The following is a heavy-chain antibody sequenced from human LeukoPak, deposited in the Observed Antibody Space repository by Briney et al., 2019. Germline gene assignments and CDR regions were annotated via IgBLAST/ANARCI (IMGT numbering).Heavy chain of an antibody. D-gene: IGHD3-10*01. V-gene: IGHV4-59*01. CDR2: IYYSGST. CDR3: ARELASDYYGSGSLLDY. J-gene: IGHJ4*02. CDR1: GGSISSYY. Sequence: PSETLSLTCTVSGGSISSYYWSWIRQPPGKGLEWIGYIYYSGSTNYNPSLKSRVTISVDTSKNQFSLKLSSVTAADTAVYYCARELASDYYGSGSLLDYWGQGTLVTVSS.